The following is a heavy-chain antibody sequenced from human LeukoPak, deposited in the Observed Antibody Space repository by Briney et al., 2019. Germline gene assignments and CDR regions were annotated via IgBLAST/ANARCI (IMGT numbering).Heavy chain of an antibody. V-gene: IGHV4-39*07. CDR2: IYYSGST. Sequence: PSETLSLTCTVSGGSISSSSYYWGWIRQPPGKGLEWIGSIYYSGSTYYNPSLKSRVTISVDTSKNQFSLKLSSVTAADTAVYYCAREDFDEITMVRGGGNWFDPWGQGTLVTVSS. J-gene: IGHJ5*02. CDR1: GGSISSSSYY. CDR3: AREDFDEITMVRGGGNWFDP. D-gene: IGHD3-10*01.